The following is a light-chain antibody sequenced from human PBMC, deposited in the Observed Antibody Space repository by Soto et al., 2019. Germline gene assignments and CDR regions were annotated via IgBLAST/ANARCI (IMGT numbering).Light chain of an antibody. J-gene: IGLJ1*01. Sequence: QAVVTQPPSASGTPGQRVTISCSGSRSNIGSNYVYWFQQLPGTAPRLLIYRNNQRPSGVPDRFSGSKSGTSASLAISGLRSGDEADYYCAAWDDSLSVYYVFGTGTKLTVL. V-gene: IGLV1-47*01. CDR2: RNN. CDR1: RSNIGSNY. CDR3: AAWDDSLSVYYV.